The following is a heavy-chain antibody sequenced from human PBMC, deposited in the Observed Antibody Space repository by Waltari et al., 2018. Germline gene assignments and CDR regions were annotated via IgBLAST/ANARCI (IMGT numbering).Heavy chain of an antibody. CDR2: INHSGST. D-gene: IGHD6-13*01. J-gene: IGHJ6*02. CDR1: GGYFSGYY. V-gene: IGHV4-34*01. Sequence: QVQLQQWGAGLLKPSETLSLTCAVYGGYFSGYYWSWIRQPPGKGLEWIGEINHSGSTNINPSLKGRVTISVDTPTNQFYLELGSVTAADTAVYYCARGKAAERRAVGGMDVWGQGTTVTVAS. CDR3: ARGKAAERRAVGGMDV.